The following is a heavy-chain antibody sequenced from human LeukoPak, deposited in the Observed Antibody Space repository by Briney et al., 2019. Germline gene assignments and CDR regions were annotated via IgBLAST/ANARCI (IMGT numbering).Heavy chain of an antibody. Sequence: PGGSLRLSCAASGFTFSYDWMSWVRQAPGKGLEWVANIKEDETEKYYVDSVKGRFTISRDNAKNSLYLQMNSLGAEDTAVYYCARLLGVATINYWGRGSLVTVSS. CDR3: ARLLGVATINY. J-gene: IGHJ4*02. V-gene: IGHV3-7*01. CDR2: IKEDETEK. CDR1: GFTFSYDW. D-gene: IGHD5-12*01.